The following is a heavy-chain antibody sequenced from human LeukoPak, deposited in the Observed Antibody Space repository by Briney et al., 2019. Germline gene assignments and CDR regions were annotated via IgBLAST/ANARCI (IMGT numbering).Heavy chain of an antibody. J-gene: IGHJ4*02. CDR1: GYTFTSYG. CDR2: IIPVFGTA. V-gene: IGHV1-69*13. CDR3: ARVSRTTIVRGIITFDY. D-gene: IGHD3-10*01. Sequence: ASVKVSCKASGYTFTSYGISWVRQAPGQGLEWMGEIIPVFGTANYAQKFQDRVTITADESTSTAYMELSSVRSEDTAVYYCARVSRTTIVRGIITFDYWGQGTLVTVSS.